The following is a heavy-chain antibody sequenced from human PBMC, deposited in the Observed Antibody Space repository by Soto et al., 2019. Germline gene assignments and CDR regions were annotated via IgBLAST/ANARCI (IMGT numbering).Heavy chain of an antibody. J-gene: IGHJ6*02. CDR2: ISYDGTNK. CDR3: AKDLQSYGDYDYYCYGMDV. V-gene: IGHV3-30*18. D-gene: IGHD4-17*01. CDR1: GFTFSTYG. Sequence: QVQLVESGGGEVQPGRSLTISCAASGFTFSTYGVHWVRQTPGKGLEWVAVISYDGTNKFYSDSVKGRFTISRDNFKNTLTLQMNSLSADDTAVYSCAKDLQSYGDYDYYCYGMDVWGLGTRVTVSS.